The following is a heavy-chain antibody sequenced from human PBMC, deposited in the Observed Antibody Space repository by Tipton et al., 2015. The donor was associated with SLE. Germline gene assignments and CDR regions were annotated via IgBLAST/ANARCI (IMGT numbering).Heavy chain of an antibody. D-gene: IGHD6-6*01. V-gene: IGHV4-34*01. CDR1: GGPLSICY. CDR2: INHSGST. CDR3: ARLVAARPGYYCGMDV. J-gene: IGHJ6*02. Sequence: TLSLTCAVYGGPLSICYYSWIRQPPGKGLEWIGEINHSGSTNYNPSLKSRVTISVDTSKNQLSLNLESVTAADTAVYYCARLVAARPGYYCGMDVWGQVTTVTVSS.